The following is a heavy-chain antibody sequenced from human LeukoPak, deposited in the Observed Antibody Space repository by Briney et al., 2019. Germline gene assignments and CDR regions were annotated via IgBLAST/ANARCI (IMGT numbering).Heavy chain of an antibody. CDR3: AKRRGYYDSSGPQLAFDI. CDR2: IRYDGSNK. Sequence: GGSLRLSCAASGFTFSSYGMHWVRQAPGKGLEWVAFIRYDGSNKYYADSVKGRFTISRDNSKNTPYLQMNSLRAEDTAVYYCAKRRGYYDSSGPQLAFDIWGQGTMVTVSS. D-gene: IGHD3-22*01. J-gene: IGHJ3*02. CDR1: GFTFSSYG. V-gene: IGHV3-30*02.